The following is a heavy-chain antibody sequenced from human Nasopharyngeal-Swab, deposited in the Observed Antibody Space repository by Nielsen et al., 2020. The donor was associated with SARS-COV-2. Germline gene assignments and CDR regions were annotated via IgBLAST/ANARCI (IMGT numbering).Heavy chain of an antibody. D-gene: IGHD6-13*01. CDR3: AKDIAKHFDY. Sequence: CAASGFTFSSYGMHWVRQAPGKGLEWVAVIWYDGSDKYYADSVKGRFTISRDNSKNTLYLQMNSLRAEDTAVYYCAKDIAKHFDYWGQGTLVTVSS. J-gene: IGHJ4*02. V-gene: IGHV3-33*06. CDR2: IWYDGSDK. CDR1: GFTFSSYG.